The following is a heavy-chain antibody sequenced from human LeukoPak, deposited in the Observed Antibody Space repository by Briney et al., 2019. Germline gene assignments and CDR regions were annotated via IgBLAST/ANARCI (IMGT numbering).Heavy chain of an antibody. CDR2: ISGGGGRT. V-gene: IGHV3-23*01. D-gene: IGHD3-22*01. Sequence: GGSLRLSCAASGFTFATYAMSWVRLAPGKGLEWVSVISGGGGRTYYADSVKGRCTISRDNSKNTLFLEMTSLRAEDTAMYYCAKYFFYDGSGYPIQICGRWGQGTLVTVSS. CDR1: GFTFATYA. CDR3: AKYFFYDGSGYPIQICGR. J-gene: IGHJ4*02.